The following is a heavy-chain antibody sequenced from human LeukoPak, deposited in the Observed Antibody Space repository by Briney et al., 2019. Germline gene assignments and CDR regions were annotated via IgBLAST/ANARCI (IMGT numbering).Heavy chain of an antibody. CDR3: ARDGLQLSDTATAHLDY. CDR2: IYSGGST. V-gene: IGHV3-66*02. Sequence: GGSLRLSCAASGFTVSSNYMSWVRQAPGKGLDWVSVIYSGGSTYYADSVKGRFTISRDNSKNTLYLQMNSLRAEDTAVYYCARDGLQLSDTATAHLDYWGQGTLVTVSS. CDR1: GFTVSSNY. J-gene: IGHJ4*02. D-gene: IGHD5-18*01.